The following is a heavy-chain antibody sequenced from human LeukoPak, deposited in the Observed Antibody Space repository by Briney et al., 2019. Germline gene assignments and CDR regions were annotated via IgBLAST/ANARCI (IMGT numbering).Heavy chain of an antibody. J-gene: IGHJ4*02. CDR3: ARVVSVYYGKGFDY. CDR1: GFTFSSYA. D-gene: IGHD4-17*01. Sequence: GSLRLSCAASGFTFSSYAMHWVRQAPGKGLEWVAVISYDGSNKYYADSVKGRFTISRDNSKNTLYLQMNSLRAEDTAVYYCARVVSVYYGKGFDYWGQGTLVTVSS. CDR2: ISYDGSNK. V-gene: IGHV3-30-3*01.